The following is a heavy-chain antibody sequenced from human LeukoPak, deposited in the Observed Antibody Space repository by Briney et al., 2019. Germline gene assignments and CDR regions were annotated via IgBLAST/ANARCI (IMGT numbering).Heavy chain of an antibody. J-gene: IGHJ4*02. CDR2: ISGSGGST. CDR3: AKGGRDYYDSSGYYYYFDY. D-gene: IGHD3-22*01. Sequence: GGSLRLSCAASGFTFSSYGMSWVRQAPGKGLEWVSAISGSGGSTYYADSVKGRFTISRDNSKNTLYLQMNSLRAEDTAVYYCAKGGRDYYDSSGYYYYFDYWGQGTLVTVSS. CDR1: GFTFSSYG. V-gene: IGHV3-23*01.